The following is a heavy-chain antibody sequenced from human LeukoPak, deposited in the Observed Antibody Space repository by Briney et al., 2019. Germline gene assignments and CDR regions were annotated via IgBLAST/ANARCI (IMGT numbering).Heavy chain of an antibody. CDR1: GGSFSGYY. J-gene: IGHJ4*02. Sequence: LKPSETLSLTCAVYGGSFSGYYWSWIRQPPGKGLEWIGEINHSGSTNYNPSLKSRVTISVDTSKNQFSLKLSSVTAADTAVYYCARGHYLYGKLTTVTTLSHYFDYWGQGTLVTVSS. D-gene: IGHD4-17*01. CDR3: ARGHYLYGKLTTVTTLSHYFDY. V-gene: IGHV4-34*01. CDR2: INHSGST.